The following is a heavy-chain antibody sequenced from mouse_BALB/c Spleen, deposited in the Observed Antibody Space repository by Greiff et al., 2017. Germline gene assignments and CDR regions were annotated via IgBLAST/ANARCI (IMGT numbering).Heavy chain of an antibody. J-gene: IGHJ2*01. CDR3: NAKGIPGTGYFDY. V-gene: IGHV14-4*02. CDR1: GFNIKDYY. Sequence: EVQLQQSGAELVRSGASVKLSCTASGFNIKDYYMHWVKQRPEQGLEWIGWIDPENGDTEYAPKFQGKATMTADTSSNTAYLQLSSLTSEDTAVYYCNAKGIPGTGYFDYWGQGTTLTVSS. D-gene: IGHD4-1*01. CDR2: IDPENGDT.